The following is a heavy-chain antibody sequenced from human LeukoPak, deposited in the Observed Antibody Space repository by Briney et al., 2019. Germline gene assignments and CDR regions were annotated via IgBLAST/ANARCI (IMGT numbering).Heavy chain of an antibody. CDR1: GCGFTSYW. Sequence: GGSLHISSKGSGCGFTSYWIGWVRRIPGKGLEWMGIIYPGDSDTRYSPSFQGHVTIQADKSISTVYLQSSSLKASDTAMYYCARDYGDLDTYYFDYWGQGTLVTVSS. V-gene: IGHV5-51*01. CDR3: ARDYGDLDTYYFDY. D-gene: IGHD4-17*01. J-gene: IGHJ4*02. CDR2: IYPGDSDT.